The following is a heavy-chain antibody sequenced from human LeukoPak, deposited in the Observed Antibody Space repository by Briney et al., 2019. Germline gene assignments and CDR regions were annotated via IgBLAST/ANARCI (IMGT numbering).Heavy chain of an antibody. CDR3: ARRGTEVAAFDY. CDR2: IYPGDSDT. D-gene: IGHD3-16*01. CDR1: GYSFTSYW. V-gene: IGHV5-51*01. J-gene: IGHJ4*02. Sequence: GAPLKISCKGSGYSFTSYWIGWLRQMPGKGLGWVGIIYPGDSDTRYSQSLQGQVTISADKSSSTAYLQWSSLKTSDTAIYYCARRGTEVAAFDYWGQGTLVTVSS.